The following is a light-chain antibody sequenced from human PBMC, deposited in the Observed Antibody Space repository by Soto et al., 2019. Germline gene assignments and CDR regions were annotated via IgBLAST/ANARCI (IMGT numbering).Light chain of an antibody. CDR2: DND. J-gene: IGLJ2*01. CDR3: GTWDDSLSAVV. V-gene: IGLV1-51*01. Sequence: QSVLTQTPSVSAAPGQKVTISCSGSSSSIGANYVSWYQHVPGSAPKLLIYDNDERPSGIPDRFSGSKSGTSATLGITGLQTGDEADYYCGTWDDSLSAVVFGGGTKVTVL. CDR1: SSSIGANY.